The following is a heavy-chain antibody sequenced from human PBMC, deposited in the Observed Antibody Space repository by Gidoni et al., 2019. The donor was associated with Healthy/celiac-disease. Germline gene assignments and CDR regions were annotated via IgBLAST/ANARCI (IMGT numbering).Heavy chain of an antibody. CDR1: GGSISSYY. CDR2: IYYSGST. V-gene: IGHV4-59*01. CDR3: ARVIAARPLNWFDP. J-gene: IGHJ5*02. D-gene: IGHD6-6*01. Sequence: QVQLQESGPGLVKPSETLSLTCTVSGGSISSYYWSWIRQPPGKGLEWIGYIYYSGSTNYNPSLKSRVTISVDTSKNQFSLKLSSVTAADTAVYYCARVIAARPLNWFDPWGQGTLVTVSS.